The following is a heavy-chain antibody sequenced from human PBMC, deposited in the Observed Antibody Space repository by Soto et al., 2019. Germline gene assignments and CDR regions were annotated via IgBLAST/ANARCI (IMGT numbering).Heavy chain of an antibody. CDR3: AKDRLQTLYYYGMDV. Sequence: GSLRLSCAASGFTFSTYGMHWVRQTPGKGLEWVAVISYDGSNKYYADSVKGRFTISRDNSKNTLYLQMNSLRAEDTAVYYCAKDRLQTLYYYGMDVWGQGTTVTVSS. V-gene: IGHV3-30*18. J-gene: IGHJ6*02. CDR1: GFTFSTYG. CDR2: ISYDGSNK.